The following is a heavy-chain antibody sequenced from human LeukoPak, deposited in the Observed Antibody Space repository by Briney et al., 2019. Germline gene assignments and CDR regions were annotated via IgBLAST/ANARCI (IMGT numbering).Heavy chain of an antibody. CDR2: INPNSGGT. CDR1: GYTFTGYY. CDR3: ARRPITMVRGVIESWFDP. J-gene: IGHJ5*02. D-gene: IGHD3-10*01. V-gene: IGHV1-2*02. Sequence: ASVKVSCKASGYTFTGYYMHWVRQAPGQGLEWMGWINPNSGGTNYAQKFQGRVTITADESTSTAYMELSSLRSEDTAVYYCARRPITMVRGVIESWFDPWGQGTLVTVSS.